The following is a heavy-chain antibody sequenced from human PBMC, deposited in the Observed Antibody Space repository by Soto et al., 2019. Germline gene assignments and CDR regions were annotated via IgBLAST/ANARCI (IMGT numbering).Heavy chain of an antibody. Sequence: QVQLVQSGAEVKKPGSSVKVSCTASGGASSTYTISWLRQTPGQGLEWMGRIIPMFGIAKYPQKFQDRLTITADRSSHTAYMELGSLTSDDTAVYYCARGTPVPTYFFDSWGQGTLLTVSS. CDR1: GGASSTYT. D-gene: IGHD4-17*01. J-gene: IGHJ4*02. V-gene: IGHV1-69*02. CDR3: ARGTPVPTYFFDS. CDR2: IIPMFGIA.